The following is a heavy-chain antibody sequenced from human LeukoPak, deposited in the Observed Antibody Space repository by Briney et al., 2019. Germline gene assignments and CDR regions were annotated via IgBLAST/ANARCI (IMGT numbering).Heavy chain of an antibody. D-gene: IGHD3-16*01. Sequence: PGGSLRLSCAASGFTFSSYAMHWVRQAPGKGLEWVAVISYDGSNKYYADSVKGRFTISRDNSKNTLYLQMNNLRAEDTAVYYCARDLQYDYVWGPYDYWGQGTLVTVSS. CDR3: ARDLQYDYVWGPYDY. V-gene: IGHV3-30-3*01. CDR2: ISYDGSNK. CDR1: GFTFSSYA. J-gene: IGHJ4*02.